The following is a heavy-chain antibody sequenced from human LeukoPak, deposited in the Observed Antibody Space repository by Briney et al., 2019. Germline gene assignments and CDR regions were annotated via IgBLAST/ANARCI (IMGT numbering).Heavy chain of an antibody. J-gene: IGHJ4*02. D-gene: IGHD3-22*01. CDR1: GFTFSSYA. Sequence: GGSLRLSCAASGFTFSSYAMSWVRQAPGKGLEWVSAITSSGGSTKYYADSVRGRFTISRDNAKNSLYLQMNSLRVEDTAVYYCARGNYYDNSGSYYENFDYWDQGALVTVSS. CDR2: ITSSGGSTK. V-gene: IGHV3-23*01. CDR3: ARGNYYDNSGSYYENFDY.